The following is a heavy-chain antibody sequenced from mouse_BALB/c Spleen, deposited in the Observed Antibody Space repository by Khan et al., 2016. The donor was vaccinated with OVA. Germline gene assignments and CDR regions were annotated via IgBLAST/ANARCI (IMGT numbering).Heavy chain of an antibody. J-gene: IGHJ3*01. Sequence: VQLQESGAELARPGASVRLSCKATGYTFTDFYINWVKQRTGQGLEWIGEIYPGSDNTNYNEKFKGKATLTADKSSSTAFMQLSSLTSEDSAVYVCARSGLGSFAYWGQGTLVTVSA. V-gene: IGHV1-77*01. D-gene: IGHD2-2*01. CDR1: GYTFTDFY. CDR3: ARSGLGSFAY. CDR2: IYPGSDNT.